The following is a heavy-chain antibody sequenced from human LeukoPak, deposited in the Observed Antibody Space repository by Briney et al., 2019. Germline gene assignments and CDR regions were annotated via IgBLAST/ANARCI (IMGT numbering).Heavy chain of an antibody. D-gene: IGHD5-18*01. CDR1: GGSISSGGNY. J-gene: IGHJ4*02. CDR3: AREGNVDTATYFDY. V-gene: IGHV4-31*03. CDR2: IYYSGST. Sequence: PSETLSLTCTVSGGSISSGGNYWSWIRQHPGKGLEWIGYIYYSGSTHYNPSLKSRVTISVDTSKKHLSLKLSSVTAADTAVYYCAREGNVDTATYFDYWGQGTLVTVSS.